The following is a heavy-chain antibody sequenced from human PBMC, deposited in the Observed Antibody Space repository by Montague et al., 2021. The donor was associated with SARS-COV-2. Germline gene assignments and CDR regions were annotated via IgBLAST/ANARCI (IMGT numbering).Heavy chain of an antibody. CDR2: IESKIAGGTI. D-gene: IGHD1-26*01. Sequence: SLRLSCAASGFTVTDTYMTWVRQAPGKGLEWVGRIESKIAGGTIDYAAPVKDRFTISRDDLRNTLYLQMDSLKTDDTAVYYYTTYASGSPAYWGQGTLVIVSS. CDR3: TTYASGSPAY. CDR1: GFTVTDTY. J-gene: IGHJ4*02. V-gene: IGHV3-15*04.